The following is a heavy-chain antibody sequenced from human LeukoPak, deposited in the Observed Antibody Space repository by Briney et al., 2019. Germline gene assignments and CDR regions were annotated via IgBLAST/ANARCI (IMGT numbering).Heavy chain of an antibody. CDR3: ARATGIAAAGTGY. Sequence: ASVKVSCKASGYTFTGYYMHWVRQAPGQGLEWMGWINPNSGGTNYAQKFQGWVTMTRDTSISTAYMELSSLRSEDTAVYYCARATGIAAAGTGYWGQGTLVTVSS. D-gene: IGHD6-13*01. J-gene: IGHJ4*02. V-gene: IGHV1-2*04. CDR1: GYTFTGYY. CDR2: INPNSGGT.